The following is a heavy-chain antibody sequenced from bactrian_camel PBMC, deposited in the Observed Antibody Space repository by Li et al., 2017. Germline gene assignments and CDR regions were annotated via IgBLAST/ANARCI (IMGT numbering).Heavy chain of an antibody. V-gene: IGHV3S31*01. J-gene: IGHJ4*01. CDR2: IYGSGGST. CDR3: AARPTNGRDCVAGGTTEFGY. D-gene: IGHD1*01. Sequence: DVQLVESGGGLVQPGGSLRLSCAASASSKCTGWFRQAPGKEREGVAGIYGSGGSTYYAESVKGRFSISKDNTGSTLYLQMDDLQPEDSGIYYCAARPTNGRDCVAGGTTEFGYWGQGTQVTVSS. CDR1: ASSKC.